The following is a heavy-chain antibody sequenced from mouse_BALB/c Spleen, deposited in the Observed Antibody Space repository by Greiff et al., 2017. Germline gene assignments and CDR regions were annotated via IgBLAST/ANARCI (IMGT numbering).Heavy chain of an antibody. D-gene: IGHD4-1*01. Sequence: EVMLVESGGGLVQPGGSRKLSCAASGFTFSSFGMHWVRQAPEKGLEWVAYISSGSSTIYYADTVKGRFTISRDNPKNTLFLQMTSLRSEDTAMYYCARNWGYWYFDVWGAGTTVTVSS. CDR2: ISSGSSTI. CDR1: GFTFSSFG. CDR3: ARNWGYWYFDV. V-gene: IGHV5-17*02. J-gene: IGHJ1*01.